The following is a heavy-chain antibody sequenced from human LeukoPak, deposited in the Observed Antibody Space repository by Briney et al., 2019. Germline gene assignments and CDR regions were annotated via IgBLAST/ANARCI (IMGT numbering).Heavy chain of an antibody. J-gene: IGHJ4*02. CDR3: ASRRSIAAAGYLFDY. CDR2: IYYSGST. Sequence: SETLSLTCTVSGGSISSSSYYWGWVRQPPGKGREWVGGIYYSGSTYYNPSLKSRVTISVDTSKNQFSLKLSSVTAADTAVYYCASRRSIAAAGYLFDYWGQGTVVTVSS. CDR1: GGSISSSSYY. V-gene: IGHV4-39*01. D-gene: IGHD6-13*01.